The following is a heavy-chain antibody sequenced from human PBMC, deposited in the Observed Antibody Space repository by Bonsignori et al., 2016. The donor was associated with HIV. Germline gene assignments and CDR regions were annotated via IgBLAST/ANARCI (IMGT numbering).Heavy chain of an antibody. V-gene: IGHV4-34*01. CDR2: IDQRGNT. CDR3: ARDSGSGWYEARYLDL. Sequence: SETLSLTCSVFGGPLSGYYWSWIRQPPGKGLEWIGEIDQRGNTNHNPSLKSRLTISLDTSKRQFSLELSSVTAADTAVYYCARDSGSGWYEARYLDLWGRGTLVTVSS. J-gene: IGHJ2*01. D-gene: IGHD6-19*01. CDR1: GGPLSGYY.